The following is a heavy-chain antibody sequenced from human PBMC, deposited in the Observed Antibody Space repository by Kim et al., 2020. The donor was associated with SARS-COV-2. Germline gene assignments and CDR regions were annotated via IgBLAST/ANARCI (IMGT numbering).Heavy chain of an antibody. V-gene: IGHV3-11*01. J-gene: IGHJ6*02. Sequence: GGSLRLSCAASGFTFSDYYMSWIRQAPGKGLEWVSHISSSGSTIYYADSVKGRFTIARDNAKNSLYLLMNSLRAEDTAMYYCARDCYGEGWFDVWGQGTTFTVSS. D-gene: IGHD4-17*01. CDR3: ARDCYGEGWFDV. CDR1: GFTFSDYY. CDR2: ISSSGSTI.